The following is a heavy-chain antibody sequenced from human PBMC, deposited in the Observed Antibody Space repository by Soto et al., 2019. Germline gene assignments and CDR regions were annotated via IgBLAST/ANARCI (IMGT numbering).Heavy chain of an antibody. V-gene: IGHV4-30-4*01. Sequence: QVQLQESGPGLVKPSQTLSLTCTVSGGSVSSGDYYWSWIRQPPGKGLEWIGYIYYSGSTYYNPYLKSRVTISVDTSKNQFSLKLSSVTAADTAVYYCARVYVWNCSRTSCPFDYWGQGTLVTVSS. CDR3: ARVYVWNCSRTSCPFDY. CDR1: GGSVSSGDYY. CDR2: IYYSGST. D-gene: IGHD2-2*01. J-gene: IGHJ4*02.